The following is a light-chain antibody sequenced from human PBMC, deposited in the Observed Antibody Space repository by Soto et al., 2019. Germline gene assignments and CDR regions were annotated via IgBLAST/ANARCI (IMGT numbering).Light chain of an antibody. CDR2: EVT. V-gene: IGLV2-14*01. J-gene: IGLJ1*01. CDR1: SSDVGGYNY. CDR3: SSYGSTPTRYV. Sequence: QSVLTQPASVSGSPGQSITISCTGTSSDVGGYNYVSWYQQHPGKAPKLMIYEVTNRPSGVSNRFSGSKSANTASLTISGLQAEDEADYFCSSYGSTPTRYVFGTGTKLTVL.